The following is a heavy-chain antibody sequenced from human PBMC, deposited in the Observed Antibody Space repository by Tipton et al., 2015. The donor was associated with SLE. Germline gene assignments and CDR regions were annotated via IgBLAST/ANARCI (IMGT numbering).Heavy chain of an antibody. CDR1: GGSFSGYY. CDR2: INHSGST. V-gene: IGHV4-34*01. Sequence: TLSLTCAVYGGSFSGYYWSWIRQPPGKGLEWIGEINHSGSTNYNPSLKSRVTISVDTSKNQFSLKLSSVTAADTAVYYCASDSGDAFDIWGQGTMVIVSS. CDR3: ASDSGDAFDI. J-gene: IGHJ3*02. D-gene: IGHD2-21*02.